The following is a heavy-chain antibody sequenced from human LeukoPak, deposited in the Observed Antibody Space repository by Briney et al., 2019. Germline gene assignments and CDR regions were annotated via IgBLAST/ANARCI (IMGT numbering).Heavy chain of an antibody. CDR3: AKDGGSDPDSFDI. CDR1: GFTFSSYW. CDR2: IKQDGSEK. D-gene: IGHD2-15*01. Sequence: GGSLRLSCAASGFTFSSYWMSWVRQAPGKGLEWVANIKQDGSEKYYVDSVKGRFTISRDNAKNSLYLQMNSLRAEDTAVYYCAKDGGSDPDSFDIWGQGTMVTVSS. V-gene: IGHV3-7*01. J-gene: IGHJ3*02.